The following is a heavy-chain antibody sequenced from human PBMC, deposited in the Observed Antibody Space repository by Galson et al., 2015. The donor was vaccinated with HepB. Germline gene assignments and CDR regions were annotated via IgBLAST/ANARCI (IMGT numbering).Heavy chain of an antibody. D-gene: IGHD1-26*01. V-gene: IGHV3-9*01. CDR3: AKGLAHGILGAASFVY. CDR1: GFTFDDYA. CDR2: ISWNSGSI. J-gene: IGHJ4*02. Sequence: SLRLSCAASGFTFDDYAMHWVRHAPGKGLEWVSGISWNSGSIGYADSVKGRITISRDNAYNSLYLQMNSLRAEDTALYYCAKGLAHGILGAASFVYWGRGTLVTVSS.